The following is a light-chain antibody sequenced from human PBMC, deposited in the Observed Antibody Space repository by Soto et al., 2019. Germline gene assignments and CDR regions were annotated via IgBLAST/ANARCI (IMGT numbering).Light chain of an antibody. CDR3: QQFNGFPLT. V-gene: IGKV1-13*02. CDR1: QDIGSG. CDR2: DAS. J-gene: IGKJ4*01. Sequence: IQLTQSPSSLSASVGDRVTITCRAGQDIGSGLAWYKQRPGKAPKLLLYDASNLEAGVPSRFSGSGSGTDFTLTITSLRPEDFASYYCQQFNGFPLTFGGGTKVQIK.